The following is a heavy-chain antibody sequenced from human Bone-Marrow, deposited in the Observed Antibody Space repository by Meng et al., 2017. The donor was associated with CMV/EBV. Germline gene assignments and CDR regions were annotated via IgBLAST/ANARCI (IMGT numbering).Heavy chain of an antibody. D-gene: IGHD2-2*01. J-gene: IGHJ4*02. Sequence: GGSLRLSCAGSGFTFNIYALTWVRQAPGKGLEWVSSISGRGYVTFYADSVKGRFTISRDNSKNIVYLHMNTLRTEDTALYFCAKRGPDCTSTSCHYYFDSWGQGAPVTVSS. CDR2: ISGRGYVT. CDR1: GFTFNIYA. CDR3: AKRGPDCTSTSCHYYFDS. V-gene: IGHV3-23*01.